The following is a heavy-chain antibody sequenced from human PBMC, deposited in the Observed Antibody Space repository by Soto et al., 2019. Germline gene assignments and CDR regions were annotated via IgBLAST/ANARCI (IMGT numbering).Heavy chain of an antibody. CDR1: GFTFSSYG. J-gene: IGHJ3*02. CDR2: ISYDGSNK. V-gene: IGHV3-30*03. D-gene: IGHD3-22*01. Sequence: GGSLRLSCAASGFTFSSYGMHWVRQAPGKGLEWVAVISYDGSNKYYADSVKGRFTISRDNSKNTLYLQMNSLRAEDTAVYYCARTQYYYDSSGYSAFDIWGQGTMVTVSS. CDR3: ARTQYYYDSSGYSAFDI.